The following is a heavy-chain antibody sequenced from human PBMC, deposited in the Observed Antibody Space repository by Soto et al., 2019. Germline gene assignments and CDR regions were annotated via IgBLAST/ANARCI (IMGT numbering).Heavy chain of an antibody. CDR1: GASISSTNW. CDR3: ARHIAVPTTRGFDY. Sequence: QVQLQESGPGLVKPSGTLSLTCAVSGASISSTNWWSWVRQAPGEGPEWIGEIYHSGATNYNQSLKSRVILSMYTSKNQLSLRLDSVTAADTAVYFCARHIAVPTTRGFDYWGQGTLVTVSS. D-gene: IGHD2-15*01. CDR2: IYHSGAT. V-gene: IGHV4-4*02. J-gene: IGHJ4*02.